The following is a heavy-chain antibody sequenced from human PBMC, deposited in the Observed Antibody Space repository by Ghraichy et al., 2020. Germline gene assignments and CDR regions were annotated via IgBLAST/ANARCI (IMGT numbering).Heavy chain of an antibody. V-gene: IGHV3-23*01. CDR1: GFTFSSYA. J-gene: IGHJ2*01. Sequence: GGSLRLSCAASGFTFSSYAMSWVRQAPGKGLEWVSAISGSGGSTYYADSVKGRFTISRDNSKNTLYLQMNSLRAEDTAVYYCAKGTPKLSPRRIEMATNGWYFDLWGRGTLVTVSS. CDR3: AKGTPKLSPRRIEMATNGWYFDL. D-gene: IGHD5-24*01. CDR2: ISGSGGST.